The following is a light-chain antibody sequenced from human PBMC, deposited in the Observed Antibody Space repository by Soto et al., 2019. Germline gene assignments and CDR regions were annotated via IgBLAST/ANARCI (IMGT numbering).Light chain of an antibody. Sequence: QSALTQPASVSGSPGQSITISCTGTSSDVGGHNYVSWYQQHPGKVPKLMIYEVNNRPSGVSNRFSGSKSANTASLTISGLQADDEADYYCSSFTSSSTQVFGGGTKLTVL. CDR2: EVN. J-gene: IGLJ3*02. V-gene: IGLV2-14*01. CDR3: SSFTSSSTQV. CDR1: SSDVGGHNY.